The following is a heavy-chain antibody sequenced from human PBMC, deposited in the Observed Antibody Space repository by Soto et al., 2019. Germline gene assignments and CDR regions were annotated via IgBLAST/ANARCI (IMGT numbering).Heavy chain of an antibody. Sequence: GGSLRLSCAASGFTFSSYGMHWVRQAPGKGLEWVAVIWYDGSNKYYADSVKGRFTISRDNSKNTLYLQMNSLRAEDTAVYYCAREDYYGSGNHLSLFDYWGQGTLVTVSS. J-gene: IGHJ4*02. CDR2: IWYDGSNK. V-gene: IGHV3-33*01. CDR1: GFTFSSYG. CDR3: AREDYYGSGNHLSLFDY. D-gene: IGHD3-10*01.